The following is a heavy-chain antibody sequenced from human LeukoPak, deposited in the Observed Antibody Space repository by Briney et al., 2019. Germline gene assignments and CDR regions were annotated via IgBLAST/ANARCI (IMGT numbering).Heavy chain of an antibody. V-gene: IGHV4-39*01. Sequence: SETLSLTCTVSGDSISSSIYYWGWIRQPPGKGLGWIGRIYYSGSTYYNPSLKSRVTISVDTSKNQFSLKLSSVTAADTAVYYCATLAARSPYYYYYMDVWGKGTTVTVSS. J-gene: IGHJ6*03. CDR1: GDSISSSIYY. D-gene: IGHD6-6*01. CDR2: IYYSGST. CDR3: ATLAARSPYYYYYMDV.